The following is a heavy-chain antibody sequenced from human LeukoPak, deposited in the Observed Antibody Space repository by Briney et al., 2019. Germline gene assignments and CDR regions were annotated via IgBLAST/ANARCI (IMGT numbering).Heavy chain of an antibody. CDR2: IKQDGSEK. CDR1: GFTFSSYW. D-gene: IGHD6-19*01. Sequence: GSLRLSCAASGFTFSSYWMSWVRQAPGKGLEWVANIKQDGSEKYYVDSVKGRFTISRDNSKNTLYLQMNSLRAEDTAVYYCAKVYSSGWYGLPFGDWGQGTLVTVSS. J-gene: IGHJ4*02. CDR3: AKVYSSGWYGLPFGD. V-gene: IGHV3-7*03.